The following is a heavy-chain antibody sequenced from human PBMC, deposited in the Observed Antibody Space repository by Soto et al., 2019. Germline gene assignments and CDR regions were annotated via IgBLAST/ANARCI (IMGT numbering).Heavy chain of an antibody. CDR2: MNPNSGNT. D-gene: IGHD3-10*01. CDR1: GHTFTSYD. Sequence: ASVKVSCKASGHTFTSYDINWVRQATGQGLEWMGWMNPNSGNTGYAQKFQGRVTMTRNTSISTAYMELSSLRSEDTAVYYCARATYYYGSGSYSIYYMDVWGKGTTVTVSS. J-gene: IGHJ6*03. CDR3: ARATYYYGSGSYSIYYMDV. V-gene: IGHV1-8*01.